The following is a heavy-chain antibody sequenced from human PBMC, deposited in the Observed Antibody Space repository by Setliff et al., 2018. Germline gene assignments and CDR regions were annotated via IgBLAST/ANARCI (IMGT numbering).Heavy chain of an antibody. CDR2: ISGSGGYT. J-gene: IGHJ4*02. D-gene: IGHD6-6*01. Sequence: PGGSLRLSCAASGFTFSSYAMSWVRQAPGEGLEWVSAISGSGGYTYYADSVKGRFTISRDNSKNTLYLQMNSLRAEDTAIYYCAKSSGSSSSTNLEYLGPGTLVTVSS. CDR3: AKSSGSSSSTNLEY. V-gene: IGHV3-23*01. CDR1: GFTFSSYA.